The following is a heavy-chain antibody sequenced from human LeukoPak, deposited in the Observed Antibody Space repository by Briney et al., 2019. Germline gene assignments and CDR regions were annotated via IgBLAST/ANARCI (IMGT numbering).Heavy chain of an antibody. CDR3: ARGGGTVISSNAFDI. D-gene: IGHD1-1*01. CDR2: IYYSGTT. V-gene: IGHV4-4*02. J-gene: IGHJ3*02. CDR1: GGSISNFNW. Sequence: PSETLSLTCAVSGGSISNFNWWSWVRQPPGKGLEWIGDIYYSGTTNYNLSLKSRVTVSVDKSRNQFSLKLSSVTAADTAVYYCARGGGTVISSNAFDIWGQGTMVTVSS.